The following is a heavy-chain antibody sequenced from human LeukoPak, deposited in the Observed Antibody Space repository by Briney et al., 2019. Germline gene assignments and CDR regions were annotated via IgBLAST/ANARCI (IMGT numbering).Heavy chain of an antibody. Sequence: ASVKVSCKASGYTFTYYYMHWGRQAPGQGLEWVGRINPNSGGTNYAQKFQGRVTMIRDKSISTAYTALSRLRSDDTAVYYCAFGSSLFDYWGQGTLVTVCS. CDR2: INPNSGGT. D-gene: IGHD1-26*01. J-gene: IGHJ4*02. CDR3: AFGSSLFDY. CDR1: GYTFTYYY. V-gene: IGHV1-2*06.